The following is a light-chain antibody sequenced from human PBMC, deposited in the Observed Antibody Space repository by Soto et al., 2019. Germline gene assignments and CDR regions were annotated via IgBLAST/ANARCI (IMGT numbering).Light chain of an antibody. CDR2: GAS. CDR1: QRVSSN. CDR3: QQYNNWLRWT. V-gene: IGKV3-15*01. J-gene: IGKJ1*01. Sequence: EIVMTQSPATLSVSPGERATLSCRASQRVSSNLAWYQQKPGQAPRLLIYGASTRATGIPARFSGSGSGTEFTLTISRLQSEDFAVYYCQQYNNWLRWTFGQGTKVEIK.